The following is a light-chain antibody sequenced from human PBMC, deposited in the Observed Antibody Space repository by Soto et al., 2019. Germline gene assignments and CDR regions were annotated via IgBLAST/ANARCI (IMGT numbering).Light chain of an antibody. Sequence: QSVLTQPPSVSRAPGQRVTISCTGSSSNIGAGYDVHWYQQLPGTAPKLVIYGNRNRPSGVPDRFSGSKSGTSASLAITGLQAEDEADYYCQSYDSSLSGSKVVFGGGTKLTVL. CDR2: GNR. J-gene: IGLJ2*01. V-gene: IGLV1-40*01. CDR1: SSNIGAGYD. CDR3: QSYDSSLSGSKVV.